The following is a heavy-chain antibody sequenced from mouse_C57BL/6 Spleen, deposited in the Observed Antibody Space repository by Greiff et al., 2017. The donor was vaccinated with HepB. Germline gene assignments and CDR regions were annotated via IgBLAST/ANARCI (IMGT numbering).Heavy chain of an antibody. CDR1: GFNIKNTY. CDR2: IDPANGNT. Sequence: EVQLQQSVAELVRPGASVKLSCTASGFNIKNTYMHWVKQRPEQGLEWIGRIDPANGNTKYAPKFQGKATITANTSSNTAYLQLSSLPSDDTDIYYWSRSLITTVVAHYLDYWGQGTTLTVSS. D-gene: IGHD1-1*01. CDR3: SRSLITTVVAHYLDY. J-gene: IGHJ2*01. V-gene: IGHV14-3*01.